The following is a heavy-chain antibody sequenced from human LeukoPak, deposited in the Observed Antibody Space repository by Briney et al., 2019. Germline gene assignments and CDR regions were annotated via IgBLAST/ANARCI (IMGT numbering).Heavy chain of an antibody. Sequence: GGSLRLSCAASGFTFSSYSMNWVRQAPGKGLEWVSSISSSSYIYYADSVKGRFTISRDNAKNSLYLQMNSLRAEDTAVYYCARDLAARPVVTRIAAAGISDYWGQGTLVTVSS. CDR2: ISSSSYI. CDR3: ARDLAARPVVTRIAAAGISDY. D-gene: IGHD6-13*01. V-gene: IGHV3-21*01. J-gene: IGHJ4*02. CDR1: GFTFSSYS.